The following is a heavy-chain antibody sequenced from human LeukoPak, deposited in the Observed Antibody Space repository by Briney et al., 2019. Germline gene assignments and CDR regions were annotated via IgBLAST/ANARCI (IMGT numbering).Heavy chain of an antibody. Sequence: GGSLRLSCEASGFAFRRYGMHWVRQVPGKGLEWVAFIRYDGSNTYYADSVKGRFTISRDNSRNTLYLQMNSLRAEDTAVYYCAKVRYCSGVNCYPDDNWGQGTLVTVSS. CDR2: IRYDGSNT. J-gene: IGHJ4*02. D-gene: IGHD2-15*01. V-gene: IGHV3-30*02. CDR3: AKVRYCSGVNCYPDDN. CDR1: GFAFRRYG.